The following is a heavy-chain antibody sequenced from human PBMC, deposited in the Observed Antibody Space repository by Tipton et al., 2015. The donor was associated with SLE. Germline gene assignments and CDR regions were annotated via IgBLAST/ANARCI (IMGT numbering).Heavy chain of an antibody. CDR2: IDQIGSA. CDR1: GGSISGNY. D-gene: IGHD3/OR15-3a*01. V-gene: IGHV4-59*08. CDR3: ARHAYDFRRGFYHHVSDV. J-gene: IGHJ3*01. Sequence: TLSLTCIVSGGSISGNYWSWIRQPPGKRLEWIGYIDQIGSANYNPSLQSRVTISVGKSTTQFSLKLTSVTAADSAIYYCARHAYDFRRGFYHHVSDVWGQGTIITVSS.